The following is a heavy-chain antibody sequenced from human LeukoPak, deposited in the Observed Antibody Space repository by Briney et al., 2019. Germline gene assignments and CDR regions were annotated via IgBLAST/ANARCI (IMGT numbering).Heavy chain of an antibody. D-gene: IGHD3-3*01. Sequence: ASVKVSCKASGYSFTDFYMHWVRQAPGQGLEWMGWINPESGDTKYAQKFQGRVTMTRDTSITTAYMELSRLRSDDTAVYYCARERSGYFDYWGQGTLVTVSS. CDR2: INPESGDT. J-gene: IGHJ4*02. V-gene: IGHV1-2*02. CDR3: ARERSGYFDY. CDR1: GYSFTDFY.